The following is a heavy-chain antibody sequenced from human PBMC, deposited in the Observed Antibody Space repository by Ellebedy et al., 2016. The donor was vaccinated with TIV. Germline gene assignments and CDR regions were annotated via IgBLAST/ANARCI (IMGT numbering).Heavy chain of an antibody. CDR1: GGPISSSSYY. Sequence: GSLRLSCTVSGGPISSSSYYWGWIRQPPGKGLEWIGSIYYSGSSYYNASLKSRVTISEDTSKNQFSLKLSSVTVADTAVYDCVGLGAGGPIIDYWGQGTLVTVSS. D-gene: IGHD3-10*01. CDR2: IYYSGSS. V-gene: IGHV4-39*07. J-gene: IGHJ4*02. CDR3: VGLGAGGPIIDY.